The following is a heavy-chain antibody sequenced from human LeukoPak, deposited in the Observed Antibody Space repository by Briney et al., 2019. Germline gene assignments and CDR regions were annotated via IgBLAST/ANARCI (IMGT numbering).Heavy chain of an antibody. CDR3: ARGHITMVRGVTL. Sequence: GGSLRLSCAASGFTFSSYGMHWVRQAPGKGLEWVAFIRYDGSNKYYADSVKGRFTISRDNSKNTLYLQMNSLRAEDTAVYYCARGHITMVRGVTLWGQGTLVTVSS. D-gene: IGHD3-10*01. J-gene: IGHJ4*02. CDR2: IRYDGSNK. V-gene: IGHV3-30*02. CDR1: GFTFSSYG.